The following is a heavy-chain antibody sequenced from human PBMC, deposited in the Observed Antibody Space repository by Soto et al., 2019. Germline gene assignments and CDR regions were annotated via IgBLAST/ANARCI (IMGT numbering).Heavy chain of an antibody. CDR1: GGSISSGGYS. Sequence: SETLSLTCAVSGGSISSGGYSWSWIRQPPGKGLEWIGYIYHSGSTYYNPSLKSRVTISVDRSKNQFSLKLSSVTAADTAVYYCARVRLVRGRFDPWGQGTLVTVSS. J-gene: IGHJ5*02. V-gene: IGHV4-30-2*01. D-gene: IGHD6-6*01. CDR3: ARVRLVRGRFDP. CDR2: IYHSGST.